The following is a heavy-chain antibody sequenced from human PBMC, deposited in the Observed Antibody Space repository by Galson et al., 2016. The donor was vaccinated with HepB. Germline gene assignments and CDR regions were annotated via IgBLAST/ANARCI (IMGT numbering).Heavy chain of an antibody. J-gene: IGHJ4*02. CDR1: GFIFDDFA. D-gene: IGHD6-19*01. V-gene: IGHV3-9*01. CDR2: INWNSASI. Sequence: SLRLSCAASGFIFDDFAMHWVRQAPGKGLEWVSGINWNSASIGYADSVKGRFTISRDKAKDSLYLQMNSLRAEDTALYYCAKGGLAVAGAFDYWGQGTLVTVSS. CDR3: AKGGLAVAGAFDY.